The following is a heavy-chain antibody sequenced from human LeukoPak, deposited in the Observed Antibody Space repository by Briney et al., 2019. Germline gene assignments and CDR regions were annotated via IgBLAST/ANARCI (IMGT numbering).Heavy chain of an antibody. CDR1: VYTFTTYS. CDR3: ATATQPRGYFLH. J-gene: IGHJ1*01. CDR2: ISVNYGGT. Sequence: ASVNVSCKASVYTFTTYSLACVRQAPGQSLEGMGWISVNYGGTNYAQSFQDSVTLTRDTSTTTAYLELRSLRSDDTAIIYCATATQPRGYFLHWGQGTLVTVSS. V-gene: IGHV1-18*01. D-gene: IGHD2-2*01.